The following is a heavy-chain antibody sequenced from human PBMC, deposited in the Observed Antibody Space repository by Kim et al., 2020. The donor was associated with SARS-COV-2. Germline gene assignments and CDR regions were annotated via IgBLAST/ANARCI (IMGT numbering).Heavy chain of an antibody. V-gene: IGHV1-69*13. CDR1: GGISSSYA. CDR3: ARGGGTFASNYYGMDV. D-gene: IGHD2-15*01. J-gene: IGHJ6*02. Sequence: SVKVSCKASGGISSSYAVNWVRQAPGHGREWMGGIIPVFGTRTNAQKFQGRVTFTADESTRTVYMELSSLASEDTAVYYCARGGGTFASNYYGMDVWGQGTTITVS. CDR2: IIPVFGTR.